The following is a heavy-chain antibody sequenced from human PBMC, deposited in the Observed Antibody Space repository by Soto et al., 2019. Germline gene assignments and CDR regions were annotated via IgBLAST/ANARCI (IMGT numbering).Heavy chain of an antibody. Sequence: PSETLSLTCTVSGGSFSSYYWSWIRQPPGEGLEWIGYIYYSGSTNYNPSLKSRVTISVDTSKNQFSLKLSSVTAADTAVYYCARGNYYDSSGYYDYWGQGTLVTVSS. V-gene: IGHV4-59*01. J-gene: IGHJ4*02. CDR1: GGSFSSYY. D-gene: IGHD3-22*01. CDR2: IYYSGST. CDR3: ARGNYYDSSGYYDY.